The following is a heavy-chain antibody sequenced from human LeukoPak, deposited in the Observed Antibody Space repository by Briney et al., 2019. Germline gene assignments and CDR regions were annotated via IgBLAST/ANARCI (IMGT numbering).Heavy chain of an antibody. CDR2: IYTSGST. J-gene: IGHJ6*02. Sequence: SETLSLTCTVSGGSISSYYWSWIRQPAGKGLEWIGRIYTSGSTNYNPSLKSRVTMSVDTSKNQFSLKLSSVTAADTAVYYCARAQSPIYYYYYYGMDVWGQGTTVTVSS. CDR1: GGSISSYY. V-gene: IGHV4-4*07. CDR3: ARAQSPIYYYYYYGMDV.